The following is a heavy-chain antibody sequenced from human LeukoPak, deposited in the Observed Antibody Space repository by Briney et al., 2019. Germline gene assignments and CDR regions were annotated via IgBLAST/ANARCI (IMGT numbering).Heavy chain of an antibody. CDR1: GGSISSGAYY. CDR3: AKTIFGVTHAFDI. CDR2: IYYSGST. J-gene: IGHJ3*02. V-gene: IGHV4-31*03. Sequence: SQTLSLTCTVSGGSISSGAYYWNWIRQHPGKGLEWIGNIYYSGSTYYNPSLKSRVTISEDTSKNQFSLRLNSVTAADTAVYYCAKTIFGVTHAFDIWGQGTMVTVSS. D-gene: IGHD3-3*01.